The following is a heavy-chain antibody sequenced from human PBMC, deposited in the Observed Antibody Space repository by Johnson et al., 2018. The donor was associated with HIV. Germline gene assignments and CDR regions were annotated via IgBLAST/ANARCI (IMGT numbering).Heavy chain of an antibody. CDR2: INKDGGEE. CDR3: VRDVGPLDI. V-gene: IGHV3-7*03. Sequence: VQLVESGGGVVQPGGSLRLSCVGSGFSFNKYWMSWVRQAPGDRLERLTTINKDGGEEYYVDSVKGRFTISRDNARNSLYLQMNSLRVEDTAVYYCVRDVGPLDIWGQGTLVTVS. CDR1: GFSFNKYW. J-gene: IGHJ3*02.